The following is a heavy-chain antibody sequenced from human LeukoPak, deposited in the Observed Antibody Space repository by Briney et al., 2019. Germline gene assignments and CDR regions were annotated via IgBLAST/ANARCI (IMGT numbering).Heavy chain of an antibody. CDR1: GGSISSYY. CDR2: IYYSGST. Sequence: SETLSPTCTVSGGSISSYYWSWIRQPPGKGLEWIGYIYYSGSTNYNPSLKSRVTISVDTSKNQFSLKLSSVTAADTAVYYCARGPDYYDSSGYPNYWGQGTLVTVSS. CDR3: ARGPDYYDSSGYPNY. J-gene: IGHJ4*02. V-gene: IGHV4-59*01. D-gene: IGHD3-22*01.